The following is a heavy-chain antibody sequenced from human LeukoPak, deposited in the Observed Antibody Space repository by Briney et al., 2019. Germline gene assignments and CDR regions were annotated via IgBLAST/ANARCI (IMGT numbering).Heavy chain of an antibody. CDR2: IYHTGST. Sequence: SVTLCLTRSAAGRCIGKDCRSRRRPPHEKKKEWNGYIYHTGSTNYNPALKSRVTMSVATSKHQFSLKLSSVTAADTAVYYCAREYKSDSSTYSNAFDVWGQGTMVTVSS. CDR1: GRCIGKDC. V-gene: IGHV4-59*01. D-gene: IGHD3-22*01. J-gene: IGHJ3*01. CDR3: AREYKSDSSTYSNAFDV.